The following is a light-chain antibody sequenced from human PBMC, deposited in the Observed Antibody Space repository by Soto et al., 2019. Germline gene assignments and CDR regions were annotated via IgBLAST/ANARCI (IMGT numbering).Light chain of an antibody. V-gene: IGKV4-1*01. J-gene: IGKJ3*01. Sequence: DIVMTQSPDSLAVSLGERATINCKSSQSVLYSSNNKNYLAWYQQKPGQPPKLLIYWAFTRESGVPDRFSGSGSGTDFTLTINSLQAEDVAVYYCQQYYTTPFTFGPGTKVDIK. CDR2: WAF. CDR1: QSVLYSSNNKNY. CDR3: QQYYTTPFT.